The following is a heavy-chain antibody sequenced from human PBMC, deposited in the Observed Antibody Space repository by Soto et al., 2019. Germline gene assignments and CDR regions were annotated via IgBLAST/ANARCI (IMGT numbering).Heavy chain of an antibody. CDR3: AREYGIGGAAFDI. J-gene: IGHJ3*02. Sequence: QVPLVESGGGVVQPGRSLRLSCAASGFIFRSYSMHWVRQAPGKGLEWVAVISYDGSNKYYADSVKGRFTISRDNSKNTLYVQMNSLRAEDTAVYYCAREYGIGGAAFDIWGQGTMVTVSS. CDR1: GFIFRSYS. D-gene: IGHD2-15*01. CDR2: ISYDGSNK. V-gene: IGHV3-30-3*01.